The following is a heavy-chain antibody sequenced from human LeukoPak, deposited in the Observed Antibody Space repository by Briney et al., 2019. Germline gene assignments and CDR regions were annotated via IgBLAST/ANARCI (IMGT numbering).Heavy chain of an antibody. CDR1: GFTFISYG. CDR3: AKDQGYYGSGSYFY. V-gene: IGHV3-33*06. Sequence: GSSLRLSCAASGFTFISYGMHWVRQAPGNGLEWVAVISYDGSNKYYADSVKVRFTISRDNSNNTRYIEMSSRRALATAVWYCAKDQGYYGSGSYFYWGEGTLVSVCS. J-gene: IGHJ4*02. CDR2: ISYDGSNK. D-gene: IGHD3-10*01.